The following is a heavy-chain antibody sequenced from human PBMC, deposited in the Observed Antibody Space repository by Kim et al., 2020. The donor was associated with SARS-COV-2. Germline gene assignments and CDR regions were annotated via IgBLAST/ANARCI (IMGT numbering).Heavy chain of an antibody. D-gene: IGHD3-3*01. J-gene: IGHJ4*02. V-gene: IGHV1-46*01. CDR3: ARGRDFWSGPIDY. Sequence: YAQKFQGRVTMTRDTSTSTVYMELSSLRSEDTAVYYCARGRDFWSGPIDYWGQGTLVTVSS.